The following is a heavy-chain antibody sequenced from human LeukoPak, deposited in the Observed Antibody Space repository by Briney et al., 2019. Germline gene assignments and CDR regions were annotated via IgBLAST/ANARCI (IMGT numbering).Heavy chain of an antibody. Sequence: GASVKVSCKASGYTFTSYGISWVRQAPGQGLEWMGGIIPIFGTANYAQKFQGRVTITADESTSTAYMELSSLRSEDTAVYYCAREGPEFIRFLEWTKAFDIWGQGTMVTVSS. CDR2: IIPIFGTA. J-gene: IGHJ3*02. CDR1: GYTFTSYG. CDR3: AREGPEFIRFLEWTKAFDI. D-gene: IGHD3-3*01. V-gene: IGHV1-69*13.